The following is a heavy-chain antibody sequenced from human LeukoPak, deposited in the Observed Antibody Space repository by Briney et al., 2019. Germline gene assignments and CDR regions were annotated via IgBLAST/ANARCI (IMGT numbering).Heavy chain of an antibody. CDR2: ISGSGGST. J-gene: IGHJ4*02. CDR1: GFAFGIYG. CDR3: AKARSGKWLIEEYFDY. Sequence: GRSLRLSCTASGFAFGIYGMSWVRQAPGKGLEWVSAISGSGGSTYYADSVKGRFTISRDNSKNTLYLQMNSLRAEDTAVYYCAKARSGKWLIEEYFDYWGQGTLVTVSS. D-gene: IGHD3-22*01. V-gene: IGHV3-23*01.